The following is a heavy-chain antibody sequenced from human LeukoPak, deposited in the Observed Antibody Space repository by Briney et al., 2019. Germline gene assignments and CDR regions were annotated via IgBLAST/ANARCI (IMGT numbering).Heavy chain of an antibody. CDR1: GFIVNSYG. CDR2: LSSDGSNK. CDR3: AKESLYYDFDY. Sequence: PGGSLRLSCVASGFIVNSYGMHWVRQAPDKGLEWVAVLSSDGSNKYYADSVKGRFTISRDNSKNTLYLQMNSLRADDTAVYYCAKESLYYDFDYWGQGTLVTVSS. J-gene: IGHJ4*02. V-gene: IGHV3-30*18. D-gene: IGHD3-10*01.